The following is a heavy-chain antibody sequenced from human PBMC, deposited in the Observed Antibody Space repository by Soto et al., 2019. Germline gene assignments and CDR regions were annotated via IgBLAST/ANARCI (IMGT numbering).Heavy chain of an antibody. V-gene: IGHV3-30*18. J-gene: IGHJ3*02. CDR2: ISYDGSNK. CDR1: GFTFISYG. D-gene: IGHD6-6*01. CDR3: AKSGAPSSGDAFDI. Sequence: PGGSLRLSCAASGFTFISYGMHWVRQAPGKGLEWVAVISYDGSNKYYADSVKGRFTISRDNSKNTLYLQMNSLRAEDTAVYYCAKSGAPSSGDAFDIWGQGTMVTVSS.